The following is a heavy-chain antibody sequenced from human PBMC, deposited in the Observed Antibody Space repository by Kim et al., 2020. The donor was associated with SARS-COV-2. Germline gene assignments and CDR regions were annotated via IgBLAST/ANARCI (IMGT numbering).Heavy chain of an antibody. Sequence: GGSLRLSCAASGFTFSSYAMSWVRQAPGKGLEWVSAIRGSGGSTYYADSVKGRFTISRDNSKNTLYLQMNSLRAEDTAVYYCAKGSFYGGYWVTLAEFFDLRGQGTLVTGSS. CDR2: IRGSGGST. V-gene: IGHV3-23*01. J-gene: IGHJ4*02. CDR1: GFTFSSYA. CDR3: AKGSFYGGYWVTLAEFFDL. D-gene: IGHD4-17*01.